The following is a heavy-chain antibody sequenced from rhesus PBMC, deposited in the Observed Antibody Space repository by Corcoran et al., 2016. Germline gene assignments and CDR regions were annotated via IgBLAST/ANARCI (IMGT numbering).Heavy chain of an antibody. Sequence: QVQLQESGPGLVKPSETLSLTCAVSGVSITTNYWTWIRQSPEKGLEWIGYISGTSGSTSYNPCLKNRVTISKATSENQFSLRLNSATAADTAVYYWSRDAVSLDVWGRGLLVTVSS. CDR3: SRDAVSLDV. CDR1: GVSITTNY. D-gene: IGHD5-24*01. V-gene: IGHV4-147*01. J-gene: IGHJ5-2*02. CDR2: ISGTSGST.